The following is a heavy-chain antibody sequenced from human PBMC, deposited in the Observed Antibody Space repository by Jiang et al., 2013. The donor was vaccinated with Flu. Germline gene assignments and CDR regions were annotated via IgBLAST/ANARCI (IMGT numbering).Heavy chain of an antibody. Sequence: GAEAKKPGTSVKLSCRASGYSFTSYEINWVRQAAGQGLQWMGWMSPISGNTGYAQNFQGRVSMTRDTSIGTAYLELRSLRSEDTAIYYCARQNNWAFDSWGQGTLITVSS. CDR1: GYSFTSYE. CDR2: MSPISGNT. CDR3: ARQNNWAFDS. V-gene: IGHV1-8*01. D-gene: IGHD3-16*01. J-gene: IGHJ4*02.